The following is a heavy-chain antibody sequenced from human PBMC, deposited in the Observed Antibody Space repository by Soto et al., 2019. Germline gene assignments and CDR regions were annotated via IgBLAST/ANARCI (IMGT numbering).Heavy chain of an antibody. J-gene: IGHJ4*02. Sequence: GGSLRLSCAASGFTFSGYSMNWVRQAPGKGLEWVSSISSSSSYIYYADSVKGRFTISRDNAKNSLYLQMNSLRAEDTAVYYCARDLAAAGTHYYFDYWGQGTLVTVSS. D-gene: IGHD6-13*01. CDR2: ISSSSSYI. V-gene: IGHV3-21*01. CDR1: GFTFSGYS. CDR3: ARDLAAAGTHYYFDY.